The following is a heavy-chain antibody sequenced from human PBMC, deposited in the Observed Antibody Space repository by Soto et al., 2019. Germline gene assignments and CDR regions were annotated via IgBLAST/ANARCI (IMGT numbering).Heavy chain of an antibody. CDR2: ISVSGGST. CDR1: GFTFSSYA. Sequence: GGSLRLSCAASGFTFSSYAMIWVRQAPGKGLEWVSAISVSGGSTYYADSVKGRFTISRDNSKNTLYLQMNSLRAEDTAVYYCAKAPRPSSGYYPYYFDYWGQGTLVTVSS. D-gene: IGHD3-22*01. J-gene: IGHJ4*02. CDR3: AKAPRPSSGYYPYYFDY. V-gene: IGHV3-23*01.